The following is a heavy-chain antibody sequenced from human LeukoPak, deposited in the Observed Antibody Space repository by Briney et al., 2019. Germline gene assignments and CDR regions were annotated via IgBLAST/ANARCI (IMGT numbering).Heavy chain of an antibody. Sequence: ASVEVSCKASGYTFTGYYMHWVRQAPGQGLEWMGWINPNSGGTNYAQKFQGRVTMTRDTSISTAYMELSRLRSDDTAVYYCARDQRAKLRRDFDYWGQGTLVTVSS. V-gene: IGHV1-2*02. CDR2: INPNSGGT. CDR1: GYTFTGYY. D-gene: IGHD4-17*01. CDR3: ARDQRAKLRRDFDY. J-gene: IGHJ4*02.